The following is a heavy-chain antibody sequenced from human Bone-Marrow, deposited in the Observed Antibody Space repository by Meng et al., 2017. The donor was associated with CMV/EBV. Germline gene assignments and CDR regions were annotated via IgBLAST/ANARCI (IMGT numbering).Heavy chain of an antibody. CDR3: AGESGLPNGMDV. Sequence: GESLKIACAASEFTVSRNYMNWVRQAPGKGLEWVSVIYGGQTTYYADSVKGRFTISRDNSKNTVFLQMDGLRVEDTAVYYCAGESGLPNGMDVWGRGTTVTASS. CDR2: IYGGQTT. CDR1: EFTVSRNY. D-gene: IGHD4-11*01. V-gene: IGHV3-53*01. J-gene: IGHJ6*01.